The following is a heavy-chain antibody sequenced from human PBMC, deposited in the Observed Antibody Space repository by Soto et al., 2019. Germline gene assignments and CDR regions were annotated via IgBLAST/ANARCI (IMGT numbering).Heavy chain of an antibody. CDR3: ATSYSYSRTYYYFGMDV. J-gene: IGHJ6*02. V-gene: IGHV5-51*01. Sequence: EVQLVQSGAEVKKPGESLKTSCKGSGYRFTSYWIGWVRQMPGKGLEWMGVIYPGDSGTRYSPSFQGQVTISADKSISTAYLQWSSLKASDTAMYYCATSYSYSRTYYYFGMDVWGQGTTVTVSS. CDR2: IYPGDSGT. CDR1: GYRFTSYW. D-gene: IGHD1-26*01.